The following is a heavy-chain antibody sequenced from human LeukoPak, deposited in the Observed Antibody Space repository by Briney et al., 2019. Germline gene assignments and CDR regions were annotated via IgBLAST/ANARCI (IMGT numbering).Heavy chain of an antibody. J-gene: IGHJ6*02. CDR1: GYTFTSYG. CDR3: ARDGIYGSGSHYYYYGMDV. CDR2: ISAYNGNT. V-gene: IGHV1-18*01. Sequence: GASVKVSCKASGYTFTSYGISWVRQAPGQGLEWMGWISAYNGNTNYAQKLQGRVTMTTDTSTSTAYMELRSLRSGDTAVYYCARDGIYGSGSHYYYYGMDVWGQGTTVTVSS. D-gene: IGHD3-10*01.